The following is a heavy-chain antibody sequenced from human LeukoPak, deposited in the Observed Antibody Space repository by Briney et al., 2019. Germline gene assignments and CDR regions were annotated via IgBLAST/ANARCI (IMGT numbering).Heavy chain of an antibody. V-gene: IGHV4-38-2*01. J-gene: IGHJ4*02. Sequence: TLSLTCAVSGYSFSSGYYWGWIRQHPGKGLEWIGCISNSRSTYFNPSLKSRVRISVNTSKNQFSLKLSSVTAADTAVYYCARVGGIAVAGTSYDFDYWGQGTLVTVTS. CDR3: ARVGGIAVAGTSYDFDY. CDR2: ISNSRST. CDR1: GYSFSSGYY. D-gene: IGHD6-19*01.